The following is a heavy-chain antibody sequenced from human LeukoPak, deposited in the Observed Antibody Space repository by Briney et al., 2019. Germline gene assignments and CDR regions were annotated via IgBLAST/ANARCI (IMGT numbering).Heavy chain of an antibody. J-gene: IGHJ6*03. V-gene: IGHV5-51*01. CDR3: ARHPSNSGSYYNPYYYYMDV. Sequence: GESLKISCKGSGYSFTSYWIGWVRQMPGKGLEWMGIIYPGDSDTRYSPSFQGQVTISADKSISTAYLQWSSLKASDTAMYSCARHPSNSGSYYNPYYYYMDVWGKGTTVTVSS. CDR2: IYPGDSDT. CDR1: GYSFTSYW. D-gene: IGHD1-26*01.